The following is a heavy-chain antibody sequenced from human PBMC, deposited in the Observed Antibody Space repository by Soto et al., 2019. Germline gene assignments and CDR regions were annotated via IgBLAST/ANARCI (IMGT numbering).Heavy chain of an antibody. Sequence: GGSLRLSCAASGFTFSSYAMHWVRQAPGKGLEWVAVISYDGSNKYYADSVKGRFTISRDNSKNKLYLQMNSLRAEDTAVYYCARELGCSGGSCHSTVYYYYGMDVWGQGTTVTVSS. V-gene: IGHV3-30-3*01. CDR1: GFTFSSYA. D-gene: IGHD2-15*01. J-gene: IGHJ6*02. CDR3: ARELGCSGGSCHSTVYYYYGMDV. CDR2: ISYDGSNK.